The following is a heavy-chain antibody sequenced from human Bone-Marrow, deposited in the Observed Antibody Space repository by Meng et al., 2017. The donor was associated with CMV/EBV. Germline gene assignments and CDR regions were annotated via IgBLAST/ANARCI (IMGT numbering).Heavy chain of an antibody. CDR1: GFTFSSYS. V-gene: IGHV3-48*04. J-gene: IGHJ6*02. D-gene: IGHD4-23*01. CDR2: ISSSSISI. CDR3: ARDSSGGLSHYGIDV. Sequence: GESLKISCAAPGFTFSSYSMNWVRQAPGKGLEWVSYISSSSISIYYADSVKGRFTISRDNAKNSLYLQMNCLRAEVTAEYSCARDSSGGLSHYGIDVWGLGTTVTVSS.